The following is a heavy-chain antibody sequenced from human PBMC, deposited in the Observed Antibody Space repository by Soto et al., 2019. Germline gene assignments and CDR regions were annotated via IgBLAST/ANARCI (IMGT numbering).Heavy chain of an antibody. CDR2: IGPDGSNM. V-gene: IGHV3-74*01. CDR1: GFIFSSHW. Sequence: PGGSLRLSCAASGFIFSSHWMHWVRQAPGKGLVWVSHIGPDGSNMRDADSVKGRFAISRDNSRNTLYLQMNSLTAEDTAVYYCANGRATYGLLTHDYWGQGTLVTVSS. J-gene: IGHJ4*02. D-gene: IGHD3-10*01. CDR3: ANGRATYGLLTHDY.